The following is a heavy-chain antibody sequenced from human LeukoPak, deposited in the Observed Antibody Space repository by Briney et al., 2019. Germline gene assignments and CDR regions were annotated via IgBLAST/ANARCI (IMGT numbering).Heavy chain of an antibody. J-gene: IGHJ6*03. CDR1: GDTFTSYG. CDR2: ISAYNGNT. D-gene: IGHD6-19*01. V-gene: IGHV1-18*01. Sequence: GASVKVSCKASGDTFTSYGISWVRQAPGQGLEWMGWISAYNGNTNYAQKLQGRVTMTTDTSTSTAYMELRSLRSEDTAVYYCARGRGPSSGWYGHYYYYYMDVWGKGTTVTVSS. CDR3: ARGRGPSSGWYGHYYYYYMDV.